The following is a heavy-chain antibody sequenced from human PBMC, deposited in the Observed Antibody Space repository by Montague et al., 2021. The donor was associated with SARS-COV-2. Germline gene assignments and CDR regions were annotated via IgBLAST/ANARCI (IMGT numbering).Heavy chain of an antibody. D-gene: IGHD3-9*01. J-gene: IGHJ6*02. CDR3: ARDFGSTGYFDPYYYHGIDF. CDR1: GFTFSSYA. Sequence: SLRLSCAASGFTFSSYALHWVRQAPGKGLEWVADITPEGSYKYYADSVKGRFTISRDNSKNTLYLDMNSLRAEDTAVYYCARDFGSTGYFDPYYYHGIDFWGQGTTVTVSS. V-gene: IGHV3-30*04. CDR2: ITPEGSYK.